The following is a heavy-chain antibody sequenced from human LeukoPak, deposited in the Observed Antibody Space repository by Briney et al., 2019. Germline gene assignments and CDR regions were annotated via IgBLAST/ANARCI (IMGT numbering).Heavy chain of an antibody. J-gene: IGHJ6*02. CDR2: ISGSGGST. D-gene: IGHD3-3*01. Sequence: GGSLRLSCAASGFTFSSYAMSWVRQAPGKGLEWVSAISGSGGSTYYADSVKGRFTISRDNSKNTLYLQMNSLRAEDTAVYYCAKVITSRVAVHYYYYYGMDVWGQGTTVTVSS. CDR3: AKVITSRVAVHYYYYYGMDV. CDR1: GFTFSSYA. V-gene: IGHV3-23*01.